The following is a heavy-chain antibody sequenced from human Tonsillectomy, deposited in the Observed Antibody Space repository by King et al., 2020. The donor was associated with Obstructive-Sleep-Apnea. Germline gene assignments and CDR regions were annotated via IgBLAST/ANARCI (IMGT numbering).Heavy chain of an antibody. J-gene: IGHJ3*02. D-gene: IGHD6-25*01. CDR1: GFTFSSYS. Sequence: VQLVESGGGLVKPGGCLRLSCAASGFTFSSYSMNWVRQAPGKGLEWCSSISDSGFYIYYADSVKGRFTISRDNAKNTLHLQMNSLRDGDTAVYFCAREQREAFDIWGQGTMVTVSS. CDR2: ISDSGFYI. V-gene: IGHV3-21*01. CDR3: AREQREAFDI.